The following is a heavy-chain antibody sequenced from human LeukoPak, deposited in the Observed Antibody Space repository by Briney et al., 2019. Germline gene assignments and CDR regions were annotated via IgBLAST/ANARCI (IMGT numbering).Heavy chain of an antibody. D-gene: IGHD3-22*01. Sequence: SETLSLTCTVSGGSISSYYWNWIRQPPGKGLEWIGYIYYSGSTNYNPSLKSRVTISVDTSKNQFSLKLSSVTAADTAVYYCARDLLYDSSGCAFDIWGQGTMVTVSS. CDR2: IYYSGST. CDR3: ARDLLYDSSGCAFDI. CDR1: GGSISSYY. J-gene: IGHJ3*02. V-gene: IGHV4-59*01.